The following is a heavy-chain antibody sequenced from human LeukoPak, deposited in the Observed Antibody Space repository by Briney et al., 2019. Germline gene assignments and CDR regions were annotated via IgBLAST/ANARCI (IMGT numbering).Heavy chain of an antibody. V-gene: IGHV3-30*02. CDR1: GFAFSSYG. CDR2: IHYDSSTE. J-gene: IGHJ4*02. D-gene: IGHD3-10*01. Sequence: GGSLRLSCAASGFAFSSYGMHWVRQAPGKGLEWVAYIHYDSSTEDYADSVKGRFTISRDNAKNSLYLQMNSLRAEDTAVYYCARGGESYYGSGSHDYWGQGTLVTVSS. CDR3: ARGGESYYGSGSHDY.